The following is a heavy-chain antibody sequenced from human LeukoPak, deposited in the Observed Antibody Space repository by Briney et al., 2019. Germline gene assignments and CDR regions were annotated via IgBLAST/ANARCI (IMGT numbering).Heavy chain of an antibody. CDR2: ISGSGGRT. V-gene: IGHV3-23*01. J-gene: IGHJ4*02. CDR1: GFIFSSYA. D-gene: IGHD2-15*01. Sequence: QTGGSLRLSCAASGFIFSSYAMSWVRQAPGKGLEWVSAISGSGGRTYYADSVKGRFTISRDNSKNTLYLQMNSLRAEDTAVYYCAKGYCSGGSCYSGLFDYWGQGTLVTVSS. CDR3: AKGYCSGGSCYSGLFDY.